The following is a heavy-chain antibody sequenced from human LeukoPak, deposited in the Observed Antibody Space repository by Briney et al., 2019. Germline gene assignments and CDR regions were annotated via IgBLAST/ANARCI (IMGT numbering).Heavy chain of an antibody. Sequence: ASVKVSCKASGYTFTSYYMHWVRQAPGQGLEWMGIINPSGGSTSYAQKFQGRVTMTRDMSTSTVYMELSSLRSEDTAVYYCARDGYCSSTSCYDYYYYMDVWGKGTTVTVSS. CDR3: ARDGYCSSTSCYDYYYYMDV. CDR2: INPSGGST. J-gene: IGHJ6*03. CDR1: GYTFTSYY. D-gene: IGHD2-2*03. V-gene: IGHV1-46*01.